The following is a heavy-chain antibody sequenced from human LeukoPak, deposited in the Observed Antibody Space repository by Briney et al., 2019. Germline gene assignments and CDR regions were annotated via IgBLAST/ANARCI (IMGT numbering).Heavy chain of an antibody. J-gene: IGHJ6*03. CDR3: ARDRTGQQLISRKEYYYMDV. V-gene: IGHV3-66*01. D-gene: IGHD4-11*01. Sequence: GGSLRLSCAASGFTVSNNYMSWVRQAPGHGLETVSIIYSGGSTYYSDSVKGRFTISRDNSKNPLFLQMNSLRAEDTAVYYCARDRTGQQLISRKEYYYMDVWGKGTTVTISS. CDR2: IYSGGST. CDR1: GFTVSNNY.